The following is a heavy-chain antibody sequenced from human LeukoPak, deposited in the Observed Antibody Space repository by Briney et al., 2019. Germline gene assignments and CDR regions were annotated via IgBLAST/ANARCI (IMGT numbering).Heavy chain of an antibody. V-gene: IGHV1-8*01. CDR1: GYTFTSYD. Sequence: LGASVKVSCKASGYTFTSYDINWVRQATGQGLEWMGWMNPNSGNTGYAQKFQGRVTMTTETSTSTAYMELRSLRSDDTAVYYCARALSRGYSGYDYGLGYWGQGTLVTVSS. J-gene: IGHJ4*02. CDR3: ARALSRGYSGYDYGLGY. CDR2: MNPNSGNT. D-gene: IGHD5-12*01.